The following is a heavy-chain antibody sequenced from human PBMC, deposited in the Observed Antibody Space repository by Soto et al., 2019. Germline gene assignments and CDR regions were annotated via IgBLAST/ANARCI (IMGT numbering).Heavy chain of an antibody. CDR1: GYTFTSYG. J-gene: IGHJ4*02. CDR2: ISAYNGNT. CDR3: ARDIGGVVGTTSPSLDY. Sequence: QVQLVQSGAEVKKPGASVKVSCKASGYTFTSYGISWVRQAPGQGLEWMGWISAYNGNTNYAQNLQGTVTMTTDPSTSTAYMELRSLRSNDTAVYYWARDIGGVVGTTSPSLDYWGQGTLVTVSS. V-gene: IGHV1-18*01. D-gene: IGHD1-26*01.